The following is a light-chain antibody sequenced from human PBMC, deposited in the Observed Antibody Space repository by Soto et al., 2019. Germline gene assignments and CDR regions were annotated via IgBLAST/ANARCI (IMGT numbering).Light chain of an antibody. V-gene: IGKV3D-15*01. J-gene: IGKJ1*01. CDR2: AAS. CDR3: QQYNNWPRT. Sequence: EIVLTQSPGTLSLSPGERATLSCRASQSVTSSYLAWYQQKPGQAPRLLIYAASSRASAIPDRFSGSGSGTEFTLTISSLQSEDFAVYYCQQYNNWPRTFGQGTKVDIK. CDR1: QSVTSSY.